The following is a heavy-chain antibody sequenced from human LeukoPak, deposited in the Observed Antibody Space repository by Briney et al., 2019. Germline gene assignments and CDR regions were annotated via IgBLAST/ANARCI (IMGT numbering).Heavy chain of an antibody. D-gene: IGHD1-26*01. CDR3: ARDPYSGNYGAYYYYYMDV. CDR2: ISYDGTNQ. Sequence: PGGSLRLSCAATGFTFSDYAMHWVRLAPGKGLEWVGVISYDGTNQYYADSVRGRFTISRDNAKNSLYLQMNSLRAEDTAVYFCARDPYSGNYGAYYYYYMDVWGKGTTVTISS. V-gene: IGHV3-30*04. J-gene: IGHJ6*03. CDR1: GFTFSDYA.